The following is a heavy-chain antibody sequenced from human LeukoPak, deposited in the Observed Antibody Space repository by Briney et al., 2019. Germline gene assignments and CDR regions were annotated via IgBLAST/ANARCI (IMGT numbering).Heavy chain of an antibody. CDR2: IYSSGST. CDR1: GGSISSYY. J-gene: IGHJ6*03. CDR3: ATGGLHDSYYYYMDA. D-gene: IGHD3-22*01. V-gene: IGHV4-4*07. Sequence: SESLSLTCTVSGGSISSYYWSWIRQPAGKGLEWIWRIYSSGSTNYNPSVKSRVTMSVDTSKNQFSLQLSSVTAADTAVYYCATGGLHDSYYYYMDAWGKGTTVTVSS.